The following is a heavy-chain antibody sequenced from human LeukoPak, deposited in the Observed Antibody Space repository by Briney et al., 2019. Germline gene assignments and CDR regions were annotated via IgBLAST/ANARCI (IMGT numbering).Heavy chain of an antibody. CDR2: ISSGGGTM. Sequence: PGGSLRLSCAASGFTFSSYEMNWVRQAPGKGLEWVSYISSGGGTMFYADSVKGRFTISRHNAKNSLYLQIYSLRAEDTANYYCARGGSTYSRRYFDYWGQGTLVTVSS. J-gene: IGHJ4*02. CDR3: ARGGSTYSRRYFDY. D-gene: IGHD2-15*01. V-gene: IGHV3-48*03. CDR1: GFTFSSYE.